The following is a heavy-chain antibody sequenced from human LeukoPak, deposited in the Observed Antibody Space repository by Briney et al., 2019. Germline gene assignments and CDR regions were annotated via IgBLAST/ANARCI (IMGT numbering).Heavy chain of an antibody. CDR2: IYYSGST. D-gene: IGHD3-22*01. J-gene: IGHJ5*02. CDR1: GGSISSSYYY. Sequence: TSETLSLTCTVSGGSISSSYYYWGWIRQPPGKGLEWIGSIYYSGSTYYNPSLKTRVTISVDTSKNQFSLKLSSVTAADTAVYYCARGGTRLHYYDSSGYRKHNNWFDPWGQGTLVTVSS. V-gene: IGHV4-39*07. CDR3: ARGGTRLHYYDSSGYRKHNNWFDP.